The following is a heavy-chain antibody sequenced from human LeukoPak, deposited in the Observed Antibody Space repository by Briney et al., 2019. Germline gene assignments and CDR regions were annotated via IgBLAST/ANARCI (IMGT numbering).Heavy chain of an antibody. J-gene: IGHJ4*02. CDR1: GFTVSSNY. CDR3: ARARVWFGELSGYFDY. D-gene: IGHD3-10*01. CDR2: IYSGGST. Sequence: GGSLRLSCAASGFTVSSNYMSWVRQAPGKGLEGVSVIYSGGSTYYADSVKGRFTISRDNSKNTLYLQMNSLRAEDTAVYYCARARVWFGELSGYFDYWGQGTLVTVSS. V-gene: IGHV3-53*01.